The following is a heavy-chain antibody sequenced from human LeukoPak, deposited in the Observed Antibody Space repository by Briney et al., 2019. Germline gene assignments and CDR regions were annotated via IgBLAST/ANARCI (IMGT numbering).Heavy chain of an antibody. Sequence: PGGSLRLSCAASGFTFSTYGMPWVRQAPGKGLEWVAVIWYDGSDKYYAESVKGRFTISRDNSRSTLYLQMNSLRVEDTAVYYCARGWEFSSGGSDYWGQGTLVTVSS. CDR1: GFTFSTYG. J-gene: IGHJ4*02. D-gene: IGHD3-16*02. CDR2: IWYDGSDK. CDR3: ARGWEFSSGGSDY. V-gene: IGHV3-33*01.